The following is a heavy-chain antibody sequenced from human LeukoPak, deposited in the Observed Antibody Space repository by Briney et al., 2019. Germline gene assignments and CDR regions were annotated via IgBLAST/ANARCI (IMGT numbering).Heavy chain of an antibody. D-gene: IGHD2-2*01. J-gene: IGHJ6*03. CDR1: GGTFSSYA. CDR3: ARRADGVVVVPAASEYYYYYMDV. V-gene: IGHV1-69*13. Sequence: GASVKVSCKASGGTFSSYAISWVRQAPGQGLEWMGGIIPIFGTANYAQKSQGRVTITADESTSTAYMELSSLRSEDTAVYYCARRADGVVVVPAASEYYYYYMDVWGKGTTVTVSS. CDR2: IIPIFGTA.